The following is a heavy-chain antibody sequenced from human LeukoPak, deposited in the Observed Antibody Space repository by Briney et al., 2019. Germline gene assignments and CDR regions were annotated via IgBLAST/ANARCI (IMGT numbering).Heavy chain of an antibody. V-gene: IGHV4-61*02. D-gene: IGHD3-10*01. J-gene: IGHJ3*02. CDR1: GASISGGSYY. CDR3: ARSPGGSGTRAFDI. CDR2: IYTTGST. Sequence: PSETLSLTCTASGASISGGSYYWSWIRQPAGKGLEGIGRIYTTGSTNYNPSLNSRVTISVDTSKNQFSLELSSVTAADTAVYYCARSPGGSGTRAFDIWGQGTMVTVSS.